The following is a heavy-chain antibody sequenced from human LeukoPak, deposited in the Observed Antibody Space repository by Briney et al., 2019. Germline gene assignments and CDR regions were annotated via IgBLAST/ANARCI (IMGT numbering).Heavy chain of an antibody. V-gene: IGHV1-46*01. D-gene: IGHD2-2*02. CDR3: ARTIVVPAAISTYYYYGMDV. Sequence: ASVTVSCKASGYSFTDYYMHWVRHAPRQGREWMGLIYLNGGGTNYTQKFQGRGTITRDTSPSTLYMELSSLRSGDTAVYYCARTIVVPAAISTYYYYGMDVWGQRTTVTVSS. CDR1: GYSFTDYY. CDR2: IYLNGGGT. J-gene: IGHJ6*02.